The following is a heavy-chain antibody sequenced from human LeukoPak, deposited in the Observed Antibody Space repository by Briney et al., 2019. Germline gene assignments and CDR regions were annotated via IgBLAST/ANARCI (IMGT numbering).Heavy chain of an antibody. D-gene: IGHD6-13*01. V-gene: IGHV3-21*01. CDR2: ISSTNSYI. CDR1: GFTFSGYW. CDR3: ARGPPSGYGTDWFDP. Sequence: PGESLRLSCAASGFTFSGYWMNWVRQAPGKGLEWVSSISSTNSYIDYADSVKGRFTISRDNAKNSLYLQMNSLRADDTAVHYCARGPPSGYGTDWFDPWGQGTLVTVSS. J-gene: IGHJ5*02.